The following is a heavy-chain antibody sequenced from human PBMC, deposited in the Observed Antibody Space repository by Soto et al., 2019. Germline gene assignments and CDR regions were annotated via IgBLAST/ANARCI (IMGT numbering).Heavy chain of an antibody. CDR2: INAGNGNT. CDR1: GYTFTSYD. J-gene: IGHJ4*02. D-gene: IGHD6-13*01. Sequence: GASVKVSCKASGYTFTSYDINWVRQATGQRLEWMGWINAGNGNTKYSQKFQGRVTITRDTSASTAYMELSSLRSEDTAVYYCARVRGLIAAAGTGSDYWGQGTLVTVSS. V-gene: IGHV1-3*01. CDR3: ARVRGLIAAAGTGSDY.